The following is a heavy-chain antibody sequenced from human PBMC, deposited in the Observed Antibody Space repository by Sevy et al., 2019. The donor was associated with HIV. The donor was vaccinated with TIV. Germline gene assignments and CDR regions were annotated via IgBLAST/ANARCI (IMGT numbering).Heavy chain of an antibody. V-gene: IGHV3-33*08. CDR1: GFTFSSYV. J-gene: IGHJ4*02. Sequence: GGSLRLSCAASGFTFSSYVMHWVRQAPGNGLEWVALIWYDGTIKYYADSVKGRFTISRDNSKDTLFLQMNSLTPEDTAVYYCARGGGYCGGDCYSIDYLGQGALVTVSS. D-gene: IGHD2-21*02. CDR3: ARGGGYCGGDCYSIDY. CDR2: IWYDGTIK.